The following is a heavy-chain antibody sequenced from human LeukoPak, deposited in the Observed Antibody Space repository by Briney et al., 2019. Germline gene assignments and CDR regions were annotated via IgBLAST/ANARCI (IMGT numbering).Heavy chain of an antibody. V-gene: IGHV3-30*04. Sequence: PGGSLRLSCAASGFTFSDYAMHWLRQAPGKGLEWVAVISYDGSKKYYADSVKGRFTISRDNSKNTLYLQMNSLRAEDTAVYYCAKGPGYSYGLRPGFDYWGQGTLVTVSS. CDR1: GFTFSDYA. J-gene: IGHJ4*02. CDR2: ISYDGSKK. CDR3: AKGPGYSYGLRPGFDY. D-gene: IGHD5-18*01.